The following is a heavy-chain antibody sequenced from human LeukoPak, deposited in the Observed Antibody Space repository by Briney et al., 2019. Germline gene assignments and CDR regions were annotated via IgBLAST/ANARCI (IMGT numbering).Heavy chain of an antibody. J-gene: IGHJ6*02. D-gene: IGHD3-16*01. CDR3: ASPLGGELYERNYYYGMDV. CDR2: INPSGGST. V-gene: IGHV1-46*01. CDR1: GYTFTSYY. Sequence: ASVKVSCRASGYTFTSYYMHWVRQAPGQGLEWMGIINPSGGSTSYAQKFQGRDTMTRDTSTSTVYMELSSLRSEDTAVYYCASPLGGELYERNYYYGMDVWGQGTTVTVSS.